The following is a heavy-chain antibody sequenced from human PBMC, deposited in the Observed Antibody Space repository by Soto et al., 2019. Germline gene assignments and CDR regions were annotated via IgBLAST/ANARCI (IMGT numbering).Heavy chain of an antibody. CDR3: ARQPGYYDSSGYLSGY. Sequence: PGESLKISCKGSGYSFTSYWIGWVRQMPGKGLEWMGIIYPGDSDTRYSPSFQGQVTISADRSISTAYLQWSSLKASDTAMYYCARQPGYYDSSGYLSGYWGQGTLVTVSS. J-gene: IGHJ4*02. CDR2: IYPGDSDT. V-gene: IGHV5-51*01. D-gene: IGHD3-22*01. CDR1: GYSFTSYW.